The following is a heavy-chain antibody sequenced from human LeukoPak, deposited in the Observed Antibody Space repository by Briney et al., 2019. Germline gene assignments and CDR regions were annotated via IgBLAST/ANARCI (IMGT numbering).Heavy chain of an antibody. Sequence: GGSLRLSCVASGLTFDDYGMSWVRQAPGKGLEWVSGINWNGGTTTYADSVKGRFTISRDNAKNSLYLQMNSLRVEDTAFYYCAKNSGANVYTYSFQYWGRGTLVTVSS. J-gene: IGHJ4*02. CDR1: GLTFDDYG. CDR3: AKNSGANVYTYSFQY. V-gene: IGHV3-20*04. CDR2: INWNGGTT. D-gene: IGHD1-26*01.